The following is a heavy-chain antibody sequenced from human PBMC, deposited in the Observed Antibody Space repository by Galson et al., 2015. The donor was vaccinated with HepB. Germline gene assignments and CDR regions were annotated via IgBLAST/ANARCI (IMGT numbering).Heavy chain of an antibody. J-gene: IGHJ5*02. V-gene: IGHV3-23*01. CDR1: GFTFSSSA. CDR3: AKPCPNNGICS. Sequence: SLRLSCAASGFTFSSSAMRWVRQAPGKGLEWVSGISGPGDVSDYVDSAKGRFTISRDNSKDTSYLQMNSLRVEDTAVYYCAKPCPNNGICSWGQGTLVIVSS. D-gene: IGHD2-8*01. CDR2: ISGPGDVS.